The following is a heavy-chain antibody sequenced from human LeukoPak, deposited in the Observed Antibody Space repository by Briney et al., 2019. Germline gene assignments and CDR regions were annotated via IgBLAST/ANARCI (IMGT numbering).Heavy chain of an antibody. CDR2: IIPIFGSA. CDR3: ARNGDYKPFDY. V-gene: IGHV1-69*06. Sequence: ASVKVSFKASGGTFSIYAISWLRQSPGQGLERIGGIIPIFGSANYAQKFQGRVTSTADKSTTTAYMELSSLRSEDTAVYYCARNGDYKPFDYWGQGTLVTVSS. D-gene: IGHD4-17*01. J-gene: IGHJ4*02. CDR1: GGTFSIYA.